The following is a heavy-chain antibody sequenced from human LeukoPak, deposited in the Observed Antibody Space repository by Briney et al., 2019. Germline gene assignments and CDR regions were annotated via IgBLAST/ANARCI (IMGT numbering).Heavy chain of an antibody. CDR2: IYYSGST. D-gene: IGHD3-22*01. CDR3: ARDTSHYYDSSGYLDAFGI. Sequence: SETLSLTCTVSGGSISSGDYYWSWIRQPPGKGLEWIGYIYYSGSTYYNPSLKSRVTISVDTSKNQFSLKLSSVTAADTAVYYCARDTSHYYDSSGYLDAFGIWGQGTMVTVSS. V-gene: IGHV4-30-4*01. CDR1: GGSISSGDYY. J-gene: IGHJ3*02.